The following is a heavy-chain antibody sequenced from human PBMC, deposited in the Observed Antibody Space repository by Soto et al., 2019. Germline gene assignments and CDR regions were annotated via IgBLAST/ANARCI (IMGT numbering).Heavy chain of an antibody. Sequence: QVQLVQSGAEVKKPGSSVKVSCKASGGTFSSYAISWVRQAPGQGLEWMGGIIPIFGTANYAQKFQGRVTIPADESTSTAYMELSSLRSEDTAVYYCARDPSITIFGVVTPYFDYWGQVSLVTVSS. J-gene: IGHJ4*02. CDR2: IIPIFGTA. V-gene: IGHV1-69*12. CDR3: ARDPSITIFGVVTPYFDY. CDR1: GGTFSSYA. D-gene: IGHD3-3*01.